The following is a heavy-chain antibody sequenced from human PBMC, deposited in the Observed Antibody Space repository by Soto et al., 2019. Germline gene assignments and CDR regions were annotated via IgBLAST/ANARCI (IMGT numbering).Heavy chain of an antibody. CDR3: AKSESGYLDY. Sequence: GGSLRLSCAASGFTFSSYGMTWVHQAPGKGLEWVSFSSATGAGTYYADSVKGRFTISRDNSKNTLYLQMNSLRAEDTAVYYCAKSESGYLDYWGQGTLVTVSS. D-gene: IGHD2-15*01. V-gene: IGHV3-23*01. CDR1: GFTFSSYG. J-gene: IGHJ4*02. CDR2: SSATGAGT.